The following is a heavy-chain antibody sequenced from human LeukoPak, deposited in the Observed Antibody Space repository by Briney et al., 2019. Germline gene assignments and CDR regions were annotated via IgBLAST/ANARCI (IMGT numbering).Heavy chain of an antibody. CDR3: AKGRAYDSSGYPDILHY. CDR1: GLIFSNYG. D-gene: IGHD3-22*01. Sequence: GGSLRLSCAVSGLIFSNYGFHWARQAPGKGLEWVAVIWYDGTNKYYADSVKGRFTISRDDSKNTLYLQMDGLRAEDTAVYYCAKGRAYDSSGYPDILHYWGQGTLVTASS. J-gene: IGHJ4*02. V-gene: IGHV3-33*06. CDR2: IWYDGTNK.